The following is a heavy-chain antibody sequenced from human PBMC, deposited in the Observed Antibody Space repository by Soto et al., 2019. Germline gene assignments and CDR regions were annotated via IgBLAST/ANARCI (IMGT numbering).Heavy chain of an antibody. CDR2: ISNYNGDT. J-gene: IGHJ5*02. V-gene: IGHV1-18*04. CDR3: ARGDSTGSPTGWFDP. CDR1: GYTFTRCS. D-gene: IGHD6-19*01. Sequence: ASVKVSCKASGYTFTRCSINWVRQAPGQGLEWVGWISNYNGDTKYAEKFQGRVTLTTDTSTTTTYMDLRSLTSDDTAVYFCARGDSTGSPTGWFDPWGQGTLVTVSS.